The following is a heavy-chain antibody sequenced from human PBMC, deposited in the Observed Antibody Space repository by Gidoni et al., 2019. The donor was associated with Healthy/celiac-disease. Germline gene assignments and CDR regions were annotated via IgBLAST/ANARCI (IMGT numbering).Heavy chain of an antibody. V-gene: IGHV3-64*01. CDR3: ARGLPVDY. CDR1: GFTFSSYA. Sequence: EVQLVESGGGLVQPGGSLSLSCAASGFTFSSYAMHWVRQAPGKGLEYVSAISSNGGSTYYANSVKGRFTISRDNSKNTLYLQMGSLRAEDMAVYYCARGLPVDYWGQGTLVTVSS. J-gene: IGHJ4*02. CDR2: ISSNGGST.